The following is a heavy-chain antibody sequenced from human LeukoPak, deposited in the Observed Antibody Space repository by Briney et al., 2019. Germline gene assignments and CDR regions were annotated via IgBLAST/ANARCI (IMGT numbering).Heavy chain of an antibody. CDR1: GGSFSGYY. CDR2: INHSGST. J-gene: IGHJ4*02. D-gene: IGHD1-26*01. V-gene: IGHV4-34*01. Sequence: SETLSLTCAVYGGSFSGYYWSWIRQPPGKGLEWIGEINHSGSTNYNPSLKSRVTISVDTSKNQFSLKLSSVTAADTAVYYCAGNSGSHRNWGQGTLVTVSS. CDR3: AGNSGSHRN.